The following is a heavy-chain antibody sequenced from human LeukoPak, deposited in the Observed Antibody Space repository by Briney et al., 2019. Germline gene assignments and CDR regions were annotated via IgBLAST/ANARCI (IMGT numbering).Heavy chain of an antibody. V-gene: IGHV3-30-3*01. CDR3: ARDRTRDGYNQGRVFDY. J-gene: IGHJ4*02. D-gene: IGHD5-24*01. CDR2: ISYDGSNK. Sequence: PGGSLRLSCAASGFTFSSYAMHWVRQAPGKGLEWVAVISYDGSNKYYADSVKGRFTISRDNSKNTLYLQMNSLRAEDTAVYYCARDRTRDGYNQGRVFDYWGQGTLVTVS. CDR1: GFTFSSYA.